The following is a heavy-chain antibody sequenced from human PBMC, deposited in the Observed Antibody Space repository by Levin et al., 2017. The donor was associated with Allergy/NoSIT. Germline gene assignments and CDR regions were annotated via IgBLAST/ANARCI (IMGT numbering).Heavy chain of an antibody. Sequence: TPSEILSLTCAVYGGSFSGYYWSWIRQPPGKGLEWIGEINHSGSTNYNPSLKSRVTISVDTSKNQFSLKLSSVTAADTAVYYCARGIATCYYDSSGGYYYYGMDVWGQGTTVTVSS. V-gene: IGHV4-34*01. D-gene: IGHD3-22*01. CDR3: ARGIATCYYDSSGGYYYYGMDV. CDR1: GGSFSGYY. CDR2: INHSGST. J-gene: IGHJ6*02.